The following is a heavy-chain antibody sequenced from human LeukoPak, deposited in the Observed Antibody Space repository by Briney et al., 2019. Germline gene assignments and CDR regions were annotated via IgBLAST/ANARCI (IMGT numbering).Heavy chain of an antibody. CDR1: GFTFSSYG. V-gene: IGHV3-30*18. CDR3: AKGPCLPSPLDY. CDR2: ISYDGSNK. Sequence: GRSLRLSCAASGFTFSSYGMHWVRQAPGKGLEWVAVISYDGSNKYYADSVKGRFTISRDNSKNTLYLQMNSLRAEDTAVYYCAKGPCLPSPLDYWGQGTLVTVSS. J-gene: IGHJ4*02.